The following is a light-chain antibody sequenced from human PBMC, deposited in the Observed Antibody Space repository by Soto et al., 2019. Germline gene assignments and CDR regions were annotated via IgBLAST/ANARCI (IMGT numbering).Light chain of an antibody. CDR2: AAS. CDR3: QQYYSYPPGT. Sequence: AIRMTQSPSSLSASTGDRVTITCRASQGISSYLAWYQQKPGKAPKLLIYAASTLQSGVPSRFSGSGSGTDFTLTISCLQSEDFATYYCQQYYSYPPGTFGQ. J-gene: IGKJ1*01. CDR1: QGISSY. V-gene: IGKV1-8*01.